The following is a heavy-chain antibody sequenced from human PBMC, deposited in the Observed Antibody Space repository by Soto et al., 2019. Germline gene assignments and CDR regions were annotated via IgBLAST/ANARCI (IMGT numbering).Heavy chain of an antibody. V-gene: IGHV3-33*01. D-gene: IGHD3-22*01. CDR3: ARGDASSGYRTSDFDY. Sequence: GGSLRLSCAASGLTFSSYGMHWVRQAPGKGLEWVAFIWYDGSDKYYTDSVKGRFTISRDNSKKTLYLQMNSLRAEDTAVYYCARGDASSGYRTSDFDYWGQGTLVTVSS. CDR2: IWYDGSDK. CDR1: GLTFSSYG. J-gene: IGHJ4*02.